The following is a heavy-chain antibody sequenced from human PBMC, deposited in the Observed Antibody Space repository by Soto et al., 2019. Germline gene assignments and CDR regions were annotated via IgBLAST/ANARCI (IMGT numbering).Heavy chain of an antibody. D-gene: IGHD3-3*01. Sequence: GSGPTLVNPTQTLTLTCTFSGFSLSTSGVGVGWIRQPPGKALEWLALIYWDDDKRYSPSLKSRLTITKDTSKNQVVLTMTNMDPVDTATYYCAHENNTIFGVVEHYDYWSQGTLVTVSS. CDR2: IYWDDDK. J-gene: IGHJ4*02. V-gene: IGHV2-5*02. CDR1: GFSLSTSGVG. CDR3: AHENNTIFGVVEHYDY.